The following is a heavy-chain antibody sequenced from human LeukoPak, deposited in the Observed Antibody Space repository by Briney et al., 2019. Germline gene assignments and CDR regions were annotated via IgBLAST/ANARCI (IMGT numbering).Heavy chain of an antibody. J-gene: IGHJ4*02. CDR1: GFTVSTYS. CDR3: AKDTPLCYFDY. CDR2: ISSSSNTI. V-gene: IGHV3-48*01. Sequence: GGSLRLSCAASGFTVSTYSMNWVRQAPGKGLEWVSYISSSSNTIYYADSVKGRFTISRDNSKNTLYLQMNSLRADDTAVYYCAKDTPLCYFDYWGQGTLVTVSS. D-gene: IGHD3-16*01.